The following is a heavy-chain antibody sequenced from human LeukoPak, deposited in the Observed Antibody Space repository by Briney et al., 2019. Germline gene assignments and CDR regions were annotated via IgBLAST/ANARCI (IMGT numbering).Heavy chain of an antibody. Sequence: GGSLRLSCAASGFTFSNFWLPWVRQAPGKGLEWVSRITSDGSNINYADSVQGRFTISRDNAKNTLYLQMSSLGAEDTAVYYCARGGHSSFDYWGQGALVTVSS. CDR1: GFTFSNFW. V-gene: IGHV3-74*01. J-gene: IGHJ4*02. CDR3: ARGGHSSFDY. CDR2: ITSDGSNI. D-gene: IGHD3-16*01.